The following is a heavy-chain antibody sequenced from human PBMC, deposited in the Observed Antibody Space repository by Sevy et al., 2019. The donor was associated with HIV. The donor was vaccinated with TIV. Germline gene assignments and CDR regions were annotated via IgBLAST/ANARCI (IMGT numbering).Heavy chain of an antibody. CDR1: GFTFSSYS. D-gene: IGHD3-3*01. J-gene: IGHJ4*02. CDR3: ARDTWSGYYPDY. Sequence: GGSLRLSCAASGFTFSSYSMNWVRQAPGKGLECVSSISSSSSYIYYADSVKGRFTISRDNAKNSLYLQMNSLRAEDTAVYYCARDTWSGYYPDYWGQGTLVTVSS. CDR2: ISSSSSYI. V-gene: IGHV3-21*01.